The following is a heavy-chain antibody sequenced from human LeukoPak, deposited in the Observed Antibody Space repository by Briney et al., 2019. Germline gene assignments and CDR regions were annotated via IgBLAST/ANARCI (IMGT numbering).Heavy chain of an antibody. CDR2: IRSKANNYAT. V-gene: IGHV3-73*01. J-gene: IGHJ4*02. CDR1: GFNFSGYS. D-gene: IGHD4-23*01. CDR3: SRYGETVAGSDY. Sequence: GGSLRLSCAASGFNFSGYSMHWVRQASGKGLEWVGRIRSKANNYATAYSASVKDRFTVSRDDSKNTAYLQMNSLKTEDTAVYYCSRYGETVAGSDYWGQGTLVTVSS.